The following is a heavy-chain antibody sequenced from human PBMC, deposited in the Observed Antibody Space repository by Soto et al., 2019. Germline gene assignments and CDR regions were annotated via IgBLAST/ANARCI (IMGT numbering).Heavy chain of an antibody. J-gene: IGHJ3*02. V-gene: IGHV6-1*01. Sequence: QVQLQQSGPGLVKPSQTLSLTCAISGDSVSSNSAAWNWIRQSPSRGLEWLGRTYYRSKWYNDYAVSVKSRITINPDTSKNQFSLQLNSVTPEDTAVYYCAREGPPRSSGWSRSDDAFDIWGQGTMVTVSS. CDR1: GDSVSSNSAA. D-gene: IGHD6-19*01. CDR2: TYYRSKWYN. CDR3: AREGPPRSSGWSRSDDAFDI.